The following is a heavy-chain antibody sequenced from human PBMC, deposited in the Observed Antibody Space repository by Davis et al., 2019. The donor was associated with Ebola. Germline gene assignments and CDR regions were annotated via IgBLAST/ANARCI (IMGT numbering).Heavy chain of an antibody. CDR1: GFTVRNIY. CDR2: IYGVDT. D-gene: IGHD4-17*01. Sequence: GGSLRLSCGVSGFTVRNIYMSWVRQAPGRGLVWVAGIYGVDTHYADSVKGRFTISRDVSKNTLHLQMNTLRVEDTAVYFCAREPTGNYYYFYGMDVWGKGTTVTVSS. J-gene: IGHJ6*04. V-gene: IGHV3-53*01. CDR3: AREPTGNYYYFYGMDV.